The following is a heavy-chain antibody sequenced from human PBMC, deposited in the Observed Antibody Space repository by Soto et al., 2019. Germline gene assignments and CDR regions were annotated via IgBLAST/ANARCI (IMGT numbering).Heavy chain of an antibody. CDR2: ISAYNGNT. CDR3: ARDRDDFWSGYSEDAFDI. V-gene: IGHV1-18*01. CDR1: GYTFTSYG. D-gene: IGHD3-3*01. Sequence: ASVKVSCKASGYTFTSYGISWVRQAPGQGLEWMGWISAYNGNTNYAQKLQGRVTMTTDTSTSTAYMELRSLRSDDTAVYYCARDRDDFWSGYSEDAFDIWGQGTMVIVS. J-gene: IGHJ3*02.